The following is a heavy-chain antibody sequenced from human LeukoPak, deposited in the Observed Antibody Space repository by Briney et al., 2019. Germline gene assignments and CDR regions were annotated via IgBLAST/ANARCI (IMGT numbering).Heavy chain of an antibody. J-gene: IGHJ4*02. CDR2: ISSNSDNT. V-gene: IGHV1-18*01. D-gene: IGHD3-10*01. CDR3: ARDRGSIKVIADY. CDR1: GYTFTSYG. Sequence: ASVNVSCKATGYTFTSYGISWVRQAPGQGLEWMGWISSNSDNTNYAQKLQGRVTMTTDTSTSTAHMELRSLRSDDTALYFCARDRGSIKVIADYWGQGTLVTVSS.